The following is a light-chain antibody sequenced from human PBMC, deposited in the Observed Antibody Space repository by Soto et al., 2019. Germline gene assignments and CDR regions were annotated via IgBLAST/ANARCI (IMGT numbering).Light chain of an antibody. J-gene: IGLJ1*01. CDR2: DVS. CDR1: SSDVGGYNN. CDR3: CSYAGSYTWV. Sequence: QSVLTQPRSVSGSPGQSVTISCTGTSSDVGGYNNVSWYQQHPVKAPKLMIYDVSKRPSGVPDRFSGSKSGNTASLTISGLQAEDEADYYCCSYAGSYTWVFGTGTKVTVL. V-gene: IGLV2-11*01.